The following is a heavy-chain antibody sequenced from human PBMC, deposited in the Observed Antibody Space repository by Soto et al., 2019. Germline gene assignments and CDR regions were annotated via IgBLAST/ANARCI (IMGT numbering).Heavy chain of an antibody. Sequence: GGSLRLSCAASGFTFSSYDMHWVCQATGKGLEWVSAIGTAGDTYYPGSVKGRFTISRENAKNSLYLQMNSLRAEDTAVYYCARSVVGATPYYYYYGMDVWGQGTTVTVSS. J-gene: IGHJ6*02. CDR2: IGTAGDT. D-gene: IGHD1-26*01. CDR1: GFTFSSYD. V-gene: IGHV3-13*01. CDR3: ARSVVGATPYYYYYGMDV.